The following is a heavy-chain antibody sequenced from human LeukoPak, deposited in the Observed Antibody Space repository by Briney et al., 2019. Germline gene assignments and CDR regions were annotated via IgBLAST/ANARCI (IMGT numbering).Heavy chain of an antibody. V-gene: IGHV1-69*04. J-gene: IGHJ1*01. CDR1: GGTFSSYA. CDR3: ARDYYDSSGYLEGRYFQH. D-gene: IGHD3-22*01. Sequence: SVKVSCKASGGTFSSYAISWVRQAPGQGLEWMGRIIPILGIANYAQKFQGRVTITADKSTSTAYMELSSLRSEDTAVYYCARDYYDSSGYLEGRYFQHWGQGTLVTVSS. CDR2: IIPILGIA.